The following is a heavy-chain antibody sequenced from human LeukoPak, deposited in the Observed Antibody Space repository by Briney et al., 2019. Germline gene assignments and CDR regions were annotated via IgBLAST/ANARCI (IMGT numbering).Heavy chain of an antibody. J-gene: IGHJ5*02. CDR3: AKDRDSSGSPADWLDP. D-gene: IGHD6-19*01. CDR2: LSGSGGST. V-gene: IGHV3-23*01. CDR1: GFTFSSYA. Sequence: GGSLRLSYAASGFTFSSYAMSWVRQAPGKGLEWVSTLSGSGGSTYYADSVKGRFTISRDNSKNTLYLQMNSLRADDTAVYYCAKDRDSSGSPADWLDPWGQGTLVTVSS.